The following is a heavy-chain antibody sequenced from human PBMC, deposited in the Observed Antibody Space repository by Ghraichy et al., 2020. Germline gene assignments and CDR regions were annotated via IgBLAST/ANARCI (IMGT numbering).Heavy chain of an antibody. CDR2: INHSGST. Sequence: SETLSLTCAVYGGSFSGYYWSWIRQPPGKGLEWIGEINHSGSTNYNPSLKSRVTISVDTSKKQFSLKLSSVTAADTAVYYCARRISRNAYYYYYGMDVWGQGTTVTVSS. CDR1: GGSFSGYY. V-gene: IGHV4-34*01. CDR3: ARRISRNAYYYYYGMDV. J-gene: IGHJ6*02.